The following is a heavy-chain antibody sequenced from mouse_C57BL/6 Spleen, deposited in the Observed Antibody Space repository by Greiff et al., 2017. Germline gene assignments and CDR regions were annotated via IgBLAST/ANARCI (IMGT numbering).Heavy chain of an antibody. CDR1: GFSFNTYA. Sequence: DVKLQESGGGLVQPKGSLKLSCAASGFSFNTYAMNWVRQAPGKGLEWVARIRSKSNNYATYYADSVKDRFTISRDDSESMLYLQMNNLKTEDTAMYYCVRIYYGNLYAMDYWGQGTSVTVSS. CDR3: VRIYYGNLYAMDY. D-gene: IGHD2-1*01. V-gene: IGHV10-1*01. J-gene: IGHJ4*01. CDR2: IRSKSNNYAT.